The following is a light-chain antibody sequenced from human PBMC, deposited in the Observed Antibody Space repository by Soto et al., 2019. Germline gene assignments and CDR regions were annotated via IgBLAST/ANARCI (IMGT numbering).Light chain of an antibody. CDR3: CLYIGATTYV. J-gene: IGLJ1*01. CDR2: EVD. CDR1: SSDVGFYNY. V-gene: IGLV2-14*01. Sequence: QSVLTQPASVSGSPGQSITISCTGTSSDVGFYNYVSWYQQQHPGKAPKLMIYEVDNRPSGVSIRFSGSKSGNTASLTISGLLAEDEADYYCCLYIGATTYVFGTGTKVTVL.